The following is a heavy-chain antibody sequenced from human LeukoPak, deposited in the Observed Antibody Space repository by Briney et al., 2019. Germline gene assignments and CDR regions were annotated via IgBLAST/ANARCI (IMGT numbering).Heavy chain of an antibody. CDR1: GGSISSGGYS. CDR3: ARQPEYYDFWSGYDDAFDI. V-gene: IGHV4-30-2*01. Sequence: PSETLSLTCAVSGGSISSGGYSWSWIRQPPGKGLEWIGYIYHSGSTYYNPSLKSRVTISVDRSKNQFSLKLSSVTAADTAVYYCARQPEYYDFWSGYDDAFDIWGQGTMVTVSS. J-gene: IGHJ3*02. CDR2: IYHSGST. D-gene: IGHD3-3*01.